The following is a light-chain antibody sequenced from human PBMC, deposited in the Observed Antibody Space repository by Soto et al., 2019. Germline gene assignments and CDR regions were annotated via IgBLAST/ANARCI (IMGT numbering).Light chain of an antibody. J-gene: IGLJ2*01. Sequence: SYELTQPLSVSVALGQTARITCGGNNIGSRNVHWYQQKPGQAPVLVIYRDSNRPSGIPERFSGSNSGNTATLTISRAQAGDEAAYYVQVWDSSTVVFGGGTKLTVL. CDR1: NIGSRN. CDR3: QVWDSSTVV. CDR2: RDS. V-gene: IGLV3-9*01.